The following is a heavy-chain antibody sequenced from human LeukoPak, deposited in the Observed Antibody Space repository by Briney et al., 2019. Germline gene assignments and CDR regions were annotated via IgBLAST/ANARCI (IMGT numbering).Heavy chain of an antibody. CDR2: IYTSGST. Sequence: NASETLSLTCTVSGGSISSYYWSWIRQPAGKGLEWIGRIYTSGSTNYNPSLKSRVTMSVDTSKNQFSLKLSSVTAADTAVYYCARDYDSSGYYRPAGAFDIWGQGTMVTVSS. D-gene: IGHD3-22*01. V-gene: IGHV4-4*07. CDR1: GGSISSYY. CDR3: ARDYDSSGYYRPAGAFDI. J-gene: IGHJ3*02.